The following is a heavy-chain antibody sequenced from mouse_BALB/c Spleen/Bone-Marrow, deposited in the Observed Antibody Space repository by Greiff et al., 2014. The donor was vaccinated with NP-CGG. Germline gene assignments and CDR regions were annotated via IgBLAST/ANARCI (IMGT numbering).Heavy chain of an antibody. CDR1: GFNIKDTY. Sequence: EVQVVESGAELVKPGASVKLSCPASGFNIKDTYMHWVKQRPEQGLEWIGRIDPTNGNTKYDPKFQGKATITADTSSNTAYLQLSSLTSEDTAVYYCARGYYYGSSSWFAYWGQGTLVTVSA. V-gene: IGHV14-3*02. D-gene: IGHD1-1*01. J-gene: IGHJ3*01. CDR2: IDPTNGNT. CDR3: ARGYYYGSSSWFAY.